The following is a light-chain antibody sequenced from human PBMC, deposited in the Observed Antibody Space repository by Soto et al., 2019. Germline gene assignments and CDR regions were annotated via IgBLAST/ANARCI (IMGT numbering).Light chain of an antibody. V-gene: IGKV1-5*01. CDR1: QDIGSF. J-gene: IGKJ2*01. CDR2: DAS. Sequence: DIQMTQSPSTLSASVGDRVTISCRASQDIGSFLAWYQHKPGKAPKLLIYDASTLQTGVPSRFRGSGFGTEFTLTISCLQPDDFATYYCQQHDDYSHATFGQGTKVEIK. CDR3: QQHDDYSHAT.